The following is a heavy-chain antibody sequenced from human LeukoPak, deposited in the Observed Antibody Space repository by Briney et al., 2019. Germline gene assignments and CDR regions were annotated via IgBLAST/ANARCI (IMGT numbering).Heavy chain of an antibody. V-gene: IGHV4-59*01. CDR2: IYYSGST. CDR1: GGSISSYY. J-gene: IGHJ4*02. CDR3: ARVGGHWAFLTWAHYFDY. D-gene: IGHD3-9*01. Sequence: SETLSLTCTVSGGSISSYYWSWIRQPPGKGLEWIGYIYYSGSTNYNPSLKSRVTISVDTSKNQFSLKLSSVTAADTAVYYCARVGGHWAFLTWAHYFDYWGQGTLVTVSS.